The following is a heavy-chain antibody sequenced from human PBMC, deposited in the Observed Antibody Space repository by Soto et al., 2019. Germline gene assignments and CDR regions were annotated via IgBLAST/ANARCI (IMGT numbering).Heavy chain of an antibody. V-gene: IGHV3-23*01. CDR2: IRGDGGQT. CDR1: GFTFTSYG. J-gene: IGHJ4*02. CDR3: ARDVGLDSDDFFAY. D-gene: IGHD3-9*01. Sequence: QSVGSLRLSSTASGFTFTSYGMGWVRQAPGKGLQWVSTIRGDGGQTHYTDSVKGRFSISRDNSKNTVYLQMDSLRAEDTAMYFCARDVGLDSDDFFAYWGQGTQVTVSS.